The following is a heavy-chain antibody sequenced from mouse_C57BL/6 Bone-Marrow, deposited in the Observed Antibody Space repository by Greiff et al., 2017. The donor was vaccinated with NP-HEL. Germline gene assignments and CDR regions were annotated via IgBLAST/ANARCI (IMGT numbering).Heavy chain of an antibody. V-gene: IGHV1-26*01. CDR2: INPNNGGT. D-gene: IGHD1-1*02. CDR1: GYTFTDYY. J-gene: IGHJ2*01. CDR3: ARKRGNRLSDY. Sequence: VQLQQSGPELVKPGASVKISCKASGYTFTDYYMNWVKQSHGKSLEWIGDINPNNGGTSYNQKFKGKATLTVDKSSSTAYMELRSLTSEDSAVYYCARKRGNRLSDYWGQGTTLTVSS.